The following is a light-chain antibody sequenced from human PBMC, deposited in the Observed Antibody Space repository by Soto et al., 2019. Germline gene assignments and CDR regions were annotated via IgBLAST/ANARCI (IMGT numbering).Light chain of an antibody. J-gene: IGKJ4*01. CDR1: QGIKSD. CDR2: AAS. CDR3: LQYNSYPPLLT. Sequence: DIQMTQSPSSLSASVGDRVTITCRASQGIKSDLGWYQQKPGKAPKRLIYAASSLQSGVPSMFSGSGFGTEFTLTIISLQPEDFATYYCLQYNSYPPLLTFGGGTKVDIK. V-gene: IGKV1-17*01.